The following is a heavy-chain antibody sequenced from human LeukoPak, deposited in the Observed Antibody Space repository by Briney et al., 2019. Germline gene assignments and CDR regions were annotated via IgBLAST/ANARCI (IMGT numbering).Heavy chain of an antibody. J-gene: IGHJ4*02. Sequence: GRYLRLSCAASGFTFSSYGMHWVRQAPGKGLECVAVISYDGSNKYYADSVKGRFTISRDNSKNTLYLQMNSLRAEDTAVYYCAKDGAWIQLWLSKGHFDYWGQGTLVTVSS. CDR1: GFTFSSYG. CDR3: AKDGAWIQLWLSKGHFDY. D-gene: IGHD5-18*01. CDR2: ISYDGSNK. V-gene: IGHV3-30*18.